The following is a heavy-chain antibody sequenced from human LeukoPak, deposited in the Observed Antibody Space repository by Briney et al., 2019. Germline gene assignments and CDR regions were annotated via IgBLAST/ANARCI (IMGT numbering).Heavy chain of an antibody. Sequence: ASVKVSCKASGGTFSSHAISWVRQAPGQGLEWMGGIIPIFGTANYAQKFQGRVTITADESTSTAYMELSSLRSEDTAVYYCARDGGGGWYTDDYWGQGTLVTVSS. CDR3: ARDGGGGWYTDDY. J-gene: IGHJ4*02. CDR2: IIPIFGTA. CDR1: GGTFSSHA. D-gene: IGHD6-19*01. V-gene: IGHV1-69*13.